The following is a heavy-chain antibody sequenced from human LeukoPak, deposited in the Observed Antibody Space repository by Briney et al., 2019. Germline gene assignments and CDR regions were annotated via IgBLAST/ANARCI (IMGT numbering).Heavy chain of an antibody. D-gene: IGHD2-2*01. CDR1: GGSISSSSYY. Sequence: KPSETLSLTCTVSGGSISSSSYYWGWIRQPPGKGLEWIGSIYYSGSTYYHPSLKSRVTISVDTSKNQFSLKLSSVTAADTAVYYCASLIVVVPAARGLIDYWGQGTLVTVSS. V-gene: IGHV4-39*01. J-gene: IGHJ4*02. CDR3: ASLIVVVPAARGLIDY. CDR2: IYYSGST.